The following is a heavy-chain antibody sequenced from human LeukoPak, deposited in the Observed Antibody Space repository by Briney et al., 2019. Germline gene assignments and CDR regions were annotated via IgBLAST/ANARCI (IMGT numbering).Heavy chain of an antibody. V-gene: IGHV3-7*01. J-gene: IGHJ4*02. CDR1: GFTVSSNY. Sequence: PGGSLRLSCAASGFTVSSNYMSWVRQAPGKGLEWVANIKEDGSKKYHLDSVKGRFTISRDNAKNFLYLQMNSLRVEDTALYYCARDGDGRGEDFDYWGQGILVTVSS. CDR3: ARDGDGRGEDFDY. D-gene: IGHD4-17*01. CDR2: IKEDGSKK.